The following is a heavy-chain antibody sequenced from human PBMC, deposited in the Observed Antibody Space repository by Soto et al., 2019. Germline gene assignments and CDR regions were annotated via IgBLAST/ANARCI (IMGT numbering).Heavy chain of an antibody. Sequence: GGSLRLSCAASGFTFSNYSMNWVRQAPGKGLEWVSYISSSTIYYADSVKGRFTISRDNAKNSPYLQMNSLRAEDTAVYCCARETQWLNWFDPWGQGTLVTVSS. CDR3: ARETQWLNWFDP. CDR2: ISSSTI. CDR1: GFTFSNYS. V-gene: IGHV3-48*01. J-gene: IGHJ5*02. D-gene: IGHD6-19*01.